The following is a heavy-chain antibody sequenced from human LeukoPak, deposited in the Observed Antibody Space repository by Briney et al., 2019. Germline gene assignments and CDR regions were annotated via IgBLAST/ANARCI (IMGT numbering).Heavy chain of an antibody. Sequence: PSETLSLTCTVSGGSISSGGYYWRWIRQHPGKGLEWIGYIYYSGSTYYNPSLKSRVTISVDTSKNQFSLKLSSVTAADTAVYYCAREHDYGDNSPWFDPWGQGTLVTVSS. CDR1: GGSISSGGYY. J-gene: IGHJ5*02. CDR3: AREHDYGDNSPWFDP. CDR2: IYYSGST. D-gene: IGHD4-23*01. V-gene: IGHV4-31*03.